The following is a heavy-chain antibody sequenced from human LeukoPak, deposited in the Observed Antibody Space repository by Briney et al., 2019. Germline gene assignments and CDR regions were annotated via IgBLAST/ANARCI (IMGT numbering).Heavy chain of an antibody. D-gene: IGHD1-26*01. Sequence: GGSLRLSCAASGFTFSSYDMHWVRQAPGKGLEWVAIISYDGSNKYYADSVKGRFTSSRDNSKNTLYLQMNSLRAEDTAVYYCAKSSGRYYYYYGMDVWGQGTTVTVSS. J-gene: IGHJ6*02. CDR3: AKSSGRYYYYYGMDV. CDR2: ISYDGSNK. V-gene: IGHV3-30*18. CDR1: GFTFSSYD.